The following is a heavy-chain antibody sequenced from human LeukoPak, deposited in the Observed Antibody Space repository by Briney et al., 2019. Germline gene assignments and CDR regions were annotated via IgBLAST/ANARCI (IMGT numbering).Heavy chain of an antibody. CDR2: MGGWNDGSNE. Sequence: GGSLRRSCTASGFTVSNNCMHWVRQAPGKGLEWVAVMGGWNDGSNEYYADSVKGRFTIARDNSKNTLYLQMVSLRAEDTADYYCARDRFPHDDAHYGMDVWGQGTTVTVSS. CDR1: GFTVSNNC. D-gene: IGHD3-16*01. V-gene: IGHV3-33*01. CDR3: ARDRFPHDDAHYGMDV. J-gene: IGHJ6*02.